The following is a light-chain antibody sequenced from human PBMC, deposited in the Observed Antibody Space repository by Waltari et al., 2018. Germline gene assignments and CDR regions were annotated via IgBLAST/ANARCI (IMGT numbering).Light chain of an antibody. Sequence: EMTQSTDSLPVSLGERATINCKSSQSVLYNFNNKNYLACFQLKPGQPPKLLIRWASTREPGVPDRFSGSGSGTDFTLTISSLQTEDVAVYYCQQYLTLPYSFGQGTKLEIK. CDR3: QQYLTLPYS. V-gene: IGKV4-1*01. J-gene: IGKJ2*03. CDR2: WAS. CDR1: QSVLYNFNNKNY.